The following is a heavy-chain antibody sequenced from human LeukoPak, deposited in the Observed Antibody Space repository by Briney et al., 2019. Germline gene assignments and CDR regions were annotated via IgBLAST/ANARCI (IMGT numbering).Heavy chain of an antibody. D-gene: IGHD1-26*01. CDR1: GFTFSNYA. J-gene: IGHJ4*02. V-gene: IGHV3-23*01. CDR3: AKYRTGTYYEGNDF. Sequence: GGSLRLSCAASGFTFSNYAMSWVRQAPGKGLEWVSCISASGGSTYYADSMKGRFTISRDISKNTLYLRMNSLRAEDTAVYYCAKYRTGTYYEGNDFWGQGTLVTVSS. CDR2: ISASGGST.